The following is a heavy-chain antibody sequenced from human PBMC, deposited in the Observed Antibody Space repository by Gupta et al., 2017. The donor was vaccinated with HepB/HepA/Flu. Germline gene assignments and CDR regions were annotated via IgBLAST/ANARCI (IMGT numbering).Heavy chain of an antibody. J-gene: IGHJ4*02. Sequence: QVQLVQYGAKVKKPGSSVKVACKASGVTINNYAITWVRQAPGQGLEWMGGIIPIFGSSNYAQKCQDRATITADASTTTAYMELSSLRYEDTAIYYCSSDSTGDQYRRKELFFFVLEHWGQGTHVTVSS. CDR1: GVTINNYA. CDR2: IIPIFGSS. V-gene: IGHV1-69*01. CDR3: SSDSTGDQYRRKELFFFVLEH. D-gene: IGHD2-8*02.